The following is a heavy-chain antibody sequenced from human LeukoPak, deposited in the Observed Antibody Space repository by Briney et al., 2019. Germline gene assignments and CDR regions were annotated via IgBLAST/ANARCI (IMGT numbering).Heavy chain of an antibody. CDR1: GYSISSGYY. CDR3: AREGEVRQLDAFDI. J-gene: IGHJ3*02. D-gene: IGHD6-13*01. Sequence: SETLSLTCAVSGYSISSGYYWGWIRQPPGKGLEWIGSIYHSGSTYYNPSLKGRVTISVDTSKNQFSLKLSSVTAADTAVYYCAREGEVRQLDAFDIWGQGTMVTVSS. CDR2: IYHSGST. V-gene: IGHV4-38-2*02.